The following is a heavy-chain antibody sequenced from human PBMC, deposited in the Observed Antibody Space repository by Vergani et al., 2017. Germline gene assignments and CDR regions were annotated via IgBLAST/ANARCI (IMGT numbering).Heavy chain of an antibody. D-gene: IGHD1-20*01. Sequence: EVQLVESGGGLVKPGVSLRLSCAASGFTFSSYAMSCVRQAPGKGLEWVSGISSSVAPTYYADSVKGRVTISSDNTKNTLYLQMNSLRVEDTAVYYCARAYGRYDWFDYWGRRTLVTVSS. J-gene: IGHJ4*01. CDR3: ARAYGRYDWFDY. V-gene: IGHV3-23*04. CDR1: GFTFSSYA. CDR2: ISSSVAPT.